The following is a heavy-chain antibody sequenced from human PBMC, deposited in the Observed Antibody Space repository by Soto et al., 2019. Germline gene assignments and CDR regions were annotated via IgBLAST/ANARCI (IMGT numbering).Heavy chain of an antibody. V-gene: IGHV3-30*18. D-gene: IGHD3-10*01. J-gene: IGHJ5*02. Sequence: QTGGSLRLSCAASGFTFSSYGMHWVRQAPGKGLEWVAVISYDGSNKYYADSVKGRFTISRDNSKNTLYLQMNSLRAEDTAVYYCAKAYRTGITMVRGVTPPWFDPWGQGTLVTVSS. CDR1: GFTFSSYG. CDR3: AKAYRTGITMVRGVTPPWFDP. CDR2: ISYDGSNK.